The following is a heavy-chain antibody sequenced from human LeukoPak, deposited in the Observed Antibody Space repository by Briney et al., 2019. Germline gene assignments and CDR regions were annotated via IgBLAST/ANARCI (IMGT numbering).Heavy chain of an antibody. Sequence: GGPLRLSCAASGFTFSDYYMSWIGQAPGKGLEWFSYISSSGSTLYYAPPVTGRFTISRDNAKNSLYLQMNSLRAEDTAVYYCARELFYCDFWSAPSSYMDVWGKGTTVTVSS. D-gene: IGHD3-3*01. CDR3: ARELFYCDFWSAPSSYMDV. CDR2: ISSSGSTL. CDR1: GFTFSDYY. J-gene: IGHJ6*03. V-gene: IGHV3-11*04.